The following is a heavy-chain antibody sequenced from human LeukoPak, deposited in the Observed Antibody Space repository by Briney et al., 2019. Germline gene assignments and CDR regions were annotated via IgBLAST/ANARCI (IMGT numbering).Heavy chain of an antibody. Sequence: PGGSQRLLCTVSGFTYGLYDTSGVRQAPGKGLVWVSGLNEDGGYTYYADSVKGRFTISRDNSENTLHLQMRRVRDEDTAIYYCVRDFRCFDGSCPLFDCWGQGTLVTVSS. J-gene: IGHJ4*02. V-gene: IGHV3-23*01. CDR3: VRDFRCFDGSCPLFDC. D-gene: IGHD2-15*01. CDR1: GFTYGLYD. CDR2: LNEDGGYT.